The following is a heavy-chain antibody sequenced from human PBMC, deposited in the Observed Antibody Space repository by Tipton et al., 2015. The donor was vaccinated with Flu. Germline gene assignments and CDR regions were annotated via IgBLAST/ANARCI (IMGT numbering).Heavy chain of an antibody. J-gene: IGHJ5*02. D-gene: IGHD1-1*01. CDR1: GDSISSSSYY. V-gene: IGHV4-39*02. CDR2: IYYRGSP. Sequence: TLSLTCTVSGDSISSSSYYWGWIRQPPGEGLEWIGSIYYRGSPYYNPSLKSRVTISVDTPKNRFSLRLSSVTAADTAVYYCARLDTYDNWFDPWGQGTLVTVSS. CDR3: ARLDTYDNWFDP.